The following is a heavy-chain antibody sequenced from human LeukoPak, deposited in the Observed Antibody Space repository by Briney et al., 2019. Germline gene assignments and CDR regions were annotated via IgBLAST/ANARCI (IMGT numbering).Heavy chain of an antibody. J-gene: IGHJ4*02. CDR3: VSGIGWLPDY. CDR1: AGFTFSDYW. D-gene: IGHD6-19*01. Sequence: GGSLRLSCAASAGFTFSDYWMNWVRQAPGKGLECVAIIKQDGREKLYVDSVKGRFTISRDNAKSSLYLQMNSLRAEDTAVYYCVSGIGWLPDYWGQGTLVTVSS. V-gene: IGHV3-7*03. CDR2: IKQDGREK.